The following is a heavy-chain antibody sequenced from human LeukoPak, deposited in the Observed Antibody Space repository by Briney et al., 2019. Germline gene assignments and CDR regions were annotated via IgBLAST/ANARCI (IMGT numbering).Heavy chain of an antibody. CDR3: AGMYRVTTVTTSDY. J-gene: IGHJ4*02. D-gene: IGHD4-17*01. CDR1: GGSISSYY. CDR2: IYYSGST. Sequence: SETLSLTCTVSGGSISSYYWSWIRQPPGKGLEWIGYIYYSGSTNYNPSLKSRVTISVDTSKNQFSLKLSSVTAADTAVYYCAGMYRVTTVTTSDYWGQGTLVTVSS. V-gene: IGHV4-59*01.